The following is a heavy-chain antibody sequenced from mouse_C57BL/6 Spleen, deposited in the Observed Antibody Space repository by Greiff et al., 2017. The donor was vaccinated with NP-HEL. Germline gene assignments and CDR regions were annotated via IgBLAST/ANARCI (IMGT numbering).Heavy chain of an antibody. Sequence: EVQRVESGAELVKPGASVKLSCTASGFNIKDYYMHWVKQRTEQGLEWIGRIDPEDGETKYAPKFQGKATITADTSSNTAYLQLSSLTSEDTAVYYCARSGITTVVAPYYFDYWGQGTTLTVSS. CDR1: GFNIKDYY. CDR3: ARSGITTVVAPYYFDY. J-gene: IGHJ2*01. CDR2: IDPEDGET. V-gene: IGHV14-2*01. D-gene: IGHD1-1*01.